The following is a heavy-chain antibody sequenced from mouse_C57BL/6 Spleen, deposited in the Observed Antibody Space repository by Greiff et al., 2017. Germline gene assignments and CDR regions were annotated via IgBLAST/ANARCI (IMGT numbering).Heavy chain of an antibody. CDR2: IWSGGST. V-gene: IGHV2-2*01. CDR3: ARDYDYDEGLFAY. CDR1: GFSLTSYG. Sequence: VQLQQSGPGLVQPSQSLSISCTVSGFSLTSYGVHWVRQSPGKGLEWLGVIWSGGSTDYNAAFISRLSISKDNSKSQVFFKMNSLQADDTAIYYCARDYDYDEGLFAYWGQGTLVTVSA. D-gene: IGHD2-4*01. J-gene: IGHJ3*01.